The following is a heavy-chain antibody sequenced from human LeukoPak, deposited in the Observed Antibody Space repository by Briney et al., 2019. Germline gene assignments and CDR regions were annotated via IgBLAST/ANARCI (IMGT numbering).Heavy chain of an antibody. CDR2: IIPIFGTA. V-gene: IGHV1-69*01. Sequence: ASVKVSCKASGGTFSSYAISWVRQAPGQGLEWMGGIIPIFGTANYAQKSQGRVTITADESTSTAYMELSSLRSEDTAVYYCARGEQWLVLVWGQGTLVTVSS. CDR3: ARGEQWLVLV. D-gene: IGHD6-19*01. CDR1: GGTFSSYA. J-gene: IGHJ4*02.